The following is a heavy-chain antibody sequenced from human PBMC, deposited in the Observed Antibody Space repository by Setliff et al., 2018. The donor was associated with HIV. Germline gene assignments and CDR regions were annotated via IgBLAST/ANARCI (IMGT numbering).Heavy chain of an antibody. CDR3: ARGRFHRLHRPYSGSGSLGIQYFDY. V-gene: IGHV4-61*01. CDR2: IYYSGST. Sequence: SETLSLTCTVSGGSVSSGSCYWSWIRQPPGKGLEWIGYIYYSGSTKHNPSLKSRVTISLDTSKNQFSLKLTSVTATDTALYYCARGRFHRLHRPYSGSGSLGIQYFDYWGQGTLVTVSS. D-gene: IGHD3-10*01. CDR1: GGSVSSGSCY. J-gene: IGHJ4*02.